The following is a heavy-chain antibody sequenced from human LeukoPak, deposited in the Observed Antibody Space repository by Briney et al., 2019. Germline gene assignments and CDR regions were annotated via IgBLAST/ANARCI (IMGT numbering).Heavy chain of an antibody. V-gene: IGHV1-18*01. CDR1: GYTFTRYG. D-gene: IGHD2-2*01. CDR3: ARDINAYCSSTSCYQPYFDY. J-gene: IGHJ4*02. CDR2: ISAYNGNT. Sequence: ASVKVSCKASGYTFTRYGISWVRQAPGQGLEWMGWISAYNGNTNYAQKLQGRVTMTTDTSTSTAYMELRSLRSDDTAVYYCARDINAYCSSTSCYQPYFDYWGQGTLVTVSS.